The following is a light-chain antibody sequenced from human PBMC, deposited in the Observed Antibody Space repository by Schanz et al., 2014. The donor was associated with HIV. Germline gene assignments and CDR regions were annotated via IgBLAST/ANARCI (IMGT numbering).Light chain of an antibody. V-gene: IGLV6-57*04. J-gene: IGLJ3*02. CDR2: EDS. CDR1: SGSIANNY. Sequence: NFMLTQPHSVSESPGKTVTISCTRSSGSIANNYVQGYQQPPGSAPITVIYEDSQRPSGVPDRFSGSIDSSSNSASLTISGLKTEDEADYYCQSYDSNNPWVFGGGTKLTVL. CDR3: QSYDSNNPWV.